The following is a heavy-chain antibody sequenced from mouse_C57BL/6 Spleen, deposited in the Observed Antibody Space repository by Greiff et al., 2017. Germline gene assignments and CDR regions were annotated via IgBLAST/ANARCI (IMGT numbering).Heavy chain of an antibody. CDR1: GYAFSSSW. CDR2: IYPGDGDT. V-gene: IGHV1-82*01. CDR3: ARTTGTLYFDY. Sequence: LVESGPELVKPGASVKISCKASGYAFSSSWMNWVKQRPGKGLEWIGRIYPGDGDTDYNGKFKGKATLTADKSSSTAYMQLSSLTSEDSAVYFCARTTGTLYFDYWGQGTTLTVSS. D-gene: IGHD4-1*01. J-gene: IGHJ2*01.